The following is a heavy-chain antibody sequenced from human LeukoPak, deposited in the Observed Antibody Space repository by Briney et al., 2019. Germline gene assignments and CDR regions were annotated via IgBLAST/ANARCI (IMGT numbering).Heavy chain of an antibody. D-gene: IGHD3-22*01. CDR3: AKVGDSSGYIYYFDY. Sequence: PGGSLRLSCAASGFTFSSYAMSWVRQARGKGLEWVSAISGSGGSTYYADSVKGRFTISRDNSKNTLYLQMNSLRAEDTAVYYCAKVGDSSGYIYYFDYWGQGTLVTVSS. V-gene: IGHV3-23*01. J-gene: IGHJ4*02. CDR1: GFTFSSYA. CDR2: ISGSGGST.